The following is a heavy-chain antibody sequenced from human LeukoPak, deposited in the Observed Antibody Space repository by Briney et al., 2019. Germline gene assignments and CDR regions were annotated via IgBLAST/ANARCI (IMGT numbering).Heavy chain of an antibody. CDR1: GFTFTNCA. Sequence: PGGSLRLSCAASGFTFTNCAMSWVRQAPGKGPEWVSIISGRDTGTYYTDSVKGRFTISRDNSKNTLYLQMNSLRADDTAVYYCVKNCDNSVLSCDHWGQGTLVTVSS. CDR2: ISGRDTGT. D-gene: IGHD3-16*02. V-gene: IGHV3-23*01. J-gene: IGHJ4*02. CDR3: VKNCDNSVLSCDH.